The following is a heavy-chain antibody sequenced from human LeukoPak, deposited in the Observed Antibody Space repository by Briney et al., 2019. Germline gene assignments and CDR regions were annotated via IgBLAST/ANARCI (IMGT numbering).Heavy chain of an antibody. D-gene: IGHD3-22*01. Sequence: PSETLSLTCTVSGGSISSYYWSWIRQPPGKGLEWIGYIYYSGSTNYNPSLKSRVTISVDTSKNQFSLKLSSVTAADTAVYYCARWTYYYDSGAFDIWGQGTMVTVSS. V-gene: IGHV4-59*01. CDR1: GGSISSYY. J-gene: IGHJ3*02. CDR3: ARWTYYYDSGAFDI. CDR2: IYYSGST.